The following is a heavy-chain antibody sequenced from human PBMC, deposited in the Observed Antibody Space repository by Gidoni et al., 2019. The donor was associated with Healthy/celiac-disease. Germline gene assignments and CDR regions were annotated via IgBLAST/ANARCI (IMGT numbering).Heavy chain of an antibody. V-gene: IGHV3-13*05. D-gene: IGHD4-4*01. CDR3: ARGVPTTLGDWYFDL. CDR1: GFTFSSYD. Sequence: EVQLVESGGGLVQPGGSLRLSCAASGFTFSSYDMHWVRQATGKGLEWVSAIGTAGDPYYPGSVKGRFTISRENAKNSLYLQMNSLRAGDTAVYYCARGVPTTLGDWYFDLWGRGTLVTVSS. CDR2: IGTAGDP. J-gene: IGHJ2*01.